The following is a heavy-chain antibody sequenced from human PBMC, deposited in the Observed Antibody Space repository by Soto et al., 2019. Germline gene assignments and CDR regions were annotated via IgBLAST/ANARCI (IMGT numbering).Heavy chain of an antibody. Sequence: PSETLSLTCIVSPDSISGYYWSWIRQPPGKGLEWIGYGLYSDCTNYNPSLKSRVTLLLDASKNQFSLKLISVTAADTAVYYCVAGPDRAKSAYWGQGTLVTVSS. V-gene: IGHV4-59*01. CDR3: VAGPDRAKSAY. D-gene: IGHD3-3*01. CDR1: PDSISGYY. J-gene: IGHJ4*01. CDR2: GLYSDCT.